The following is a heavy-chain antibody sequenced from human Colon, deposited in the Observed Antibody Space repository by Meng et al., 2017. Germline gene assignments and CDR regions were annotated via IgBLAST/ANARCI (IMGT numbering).Heavy chain of an antibody. CDR1: GASTSSTYW. CDR3: GRNGAYSIDP. J-gene: IGHJ5*02. V-gene: IGHV4-4*03. D-gene: IGHD2-15*01. CDR2: VHHSGGT. Sequence: QVHLQEPGPGLVKPPGTLSLTCAASGASTSSTYWWSWVRQPPGKGLEWIGEVHHSGGTNYNPSLKSRVTISVDESNNQYSLSLTSVTAADTAIYYCGRNGAYSIDPWGRGTLVTVSS.